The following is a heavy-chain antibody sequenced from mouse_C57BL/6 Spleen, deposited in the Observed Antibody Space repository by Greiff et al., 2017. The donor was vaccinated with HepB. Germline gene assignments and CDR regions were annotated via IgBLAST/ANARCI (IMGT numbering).Heavy chain of an antibody. D-gene: IGHD2-4*01. CDR1: GYSFTGYY. J-gene: IGHJ4*01. CDR3: ARGNYDYDVGAMDY. CDR2: IYPYNGVS. V-gene: IGHV1-31*01. Sequence: VQLKESGPELVKPGASVKISCKASGYSFTGYYMHWVKQSHGNILDWIGYIYPYNGVSSYNQKFKGKATLTVDKSSSTAYMELRSLTSEDSAVYYCARGNYDYDVGAMDYWGQGTSVTVSS.